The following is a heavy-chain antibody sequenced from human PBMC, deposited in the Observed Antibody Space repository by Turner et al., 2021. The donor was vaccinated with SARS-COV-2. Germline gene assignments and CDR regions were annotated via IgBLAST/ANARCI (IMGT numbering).Heavy chain of an antibody. CDR2: IWNDGSQK. V-gene: IGHV3-33*01. J-gene: IGHJ3*02. D-gene: IGHD3-22*01. CDR3: ARLDDSGHCGAFDI. CDR1: VINVSSHG. Sequence: QVQLVESGGGVVQPGRYLRLSCEESVINVSSHGMHWVRQAPGKGLDWVAFIWNDGSQKYYADSVKGRFTISRDNSKNMVYLPMNSLSAEDTAVYYFARLDDSGHCGAFDIWGQGTMVTVSS.